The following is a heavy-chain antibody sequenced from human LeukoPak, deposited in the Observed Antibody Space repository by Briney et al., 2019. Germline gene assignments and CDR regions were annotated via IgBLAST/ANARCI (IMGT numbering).Heavy chain of an antibody. CDR1: GFSFSTYE. V-gene: IGHV3-48*03. D-gene: IGHD2-21*02. CDR2: ISTSGSSV. Sequence: GGSLRLSCVASGFSFSTYEMNWVRQAPGKGLEWVAYISTSGSSVYYADSSKGRFTVSRDNAKSSLFLQVDSLTVADTAVYYCARVGREVTTGYFDDWGQGTLVAVSS. J-gene: IGHJ4*02. CDR3: ARVGREVTTGYFDD.